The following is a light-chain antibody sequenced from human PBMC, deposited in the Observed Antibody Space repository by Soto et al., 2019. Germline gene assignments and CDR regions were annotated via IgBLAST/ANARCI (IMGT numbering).Light chain of an antibody. V-gene: IGKV1-5*03. Sequence: DIQMTQSPSTLSASVGDRVTITCRASQTTYSWLGWYQQKPGKAPNLLIYQASTLKSGVSSRFSGSESATEFPLTISMLQPPDFATDYCQQDKTFWTFGEGNQVEVK. CDR2: QAS. CDR3: QQDKTFWT. CDR1: QTTYSW. J-gene: IGKJ1*01.